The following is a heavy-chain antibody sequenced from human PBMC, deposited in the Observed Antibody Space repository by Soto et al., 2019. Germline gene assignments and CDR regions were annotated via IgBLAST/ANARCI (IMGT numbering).Heavy chain of an antibody. CDR1: GGSFSGYY. CDR3: ARDRKTYYDFWSGYLTGY. J-gene: IGHJ4*02. Sequence: QVQLQQWGAGLLKPSETLSLTCAVYGGSFSGYYWSWIRQPPGKGLEWIGEINHSGSTNYNPSLKSRVTISVDTSKNQFSLKLSSVTAADTAVYYCARDRKTYYDFWSGYLTGYWGQGTLVTVSS. V-gene: IGHV4-34*01. D-gene: IGHD3-3*01. CDR2: INHSGST.